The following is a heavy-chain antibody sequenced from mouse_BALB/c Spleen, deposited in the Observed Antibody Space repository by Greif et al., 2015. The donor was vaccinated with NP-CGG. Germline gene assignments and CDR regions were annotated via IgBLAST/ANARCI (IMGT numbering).Heavy chain of an antibody. J-gene: IGHJ1*01. CDR3: ARFSNYYGSPHWYFDV. CDR1: GYTFTSYW. Sequence: QVQLQQSGAELVKPGASVKLSCKASGYTFTSYWMHWVKQRPGQGLEWIGEINPSNGRTNYNEKFKSKATLTVDKSSSTAYMQLSSLTSEDSAVYYCARFSNYYGSPHWYFDVWGAGTTVTVSS. D-gene: IGHD1-1*01. V-gene: IGHV1S81*02. CDR2: INPSNGRT.